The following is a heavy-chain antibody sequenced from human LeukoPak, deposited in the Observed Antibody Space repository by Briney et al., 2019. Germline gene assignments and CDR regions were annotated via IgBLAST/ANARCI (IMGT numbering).Heavy chain of an antibody. Sequence: SETLSLTCAVYGRSFSGYYWTWIRQPSGEGLEWIGDINDSGSTNYNPSLKSRVSISVDTSKNQFSLKLRSVTAADTAVYYCARINWNYALSVDYWGQGTLVTVSS. CDR2: INDSGST. V-gene: IGHV4-34*01. CDR1: GRSFSGYY. D-gene: IGHD1-7*01. J-gene: IGHJ4*02. CDR3: ARINWNYALSVDY.